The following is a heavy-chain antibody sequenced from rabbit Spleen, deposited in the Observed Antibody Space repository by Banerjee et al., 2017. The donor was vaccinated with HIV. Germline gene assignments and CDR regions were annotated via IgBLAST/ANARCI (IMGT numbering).Heavy chain of an antibody. D-gene: IGHD8-1*01. CDR2: ISVGVSVTT. CDR3: ARDSGTSFSSYGMDL. V-gene: IGHV1S40*01. CDR1: GFYFSSSDC. Sequence: QSLEESGGDLVKPGASLTLTCTASGFYFSSSDCICWVRQAPGKGLEWIACISVGVSVTTYYATWAKGRFTISKTSSTTVSLQMTSLTAADTATYFCARDSGTSFSSYGMDLWGPGTLVTVS. J-gene: IGHJ6*01.